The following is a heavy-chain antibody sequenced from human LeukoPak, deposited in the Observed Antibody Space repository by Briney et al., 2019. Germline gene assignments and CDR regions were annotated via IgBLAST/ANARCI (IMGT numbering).Heavy chain of an antibody. D-gene: IGHD6-19*01. CDR1: AYSIIRGYY. Sequence: KASETLSLTCNVSAYSIIRGYYWDWSRQPPGKGMEWIGNIYRDAGTVYNPSLKSRLTISVATSKNHFSLKLHTATAADTSFYYCARRHSSVWFVYWGQGILVTVSS. J-gene: IGHJ5*01. CDR2: IYRDAGT. CDR3: ARRHSSVWFVY. V-gene: IGHV4-38-2*02.